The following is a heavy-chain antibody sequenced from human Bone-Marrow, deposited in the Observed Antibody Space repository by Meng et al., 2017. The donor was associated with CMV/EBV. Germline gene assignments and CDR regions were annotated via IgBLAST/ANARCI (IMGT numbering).Heavy chain of an antibody. Sequence: GESLKISCAASGFTFSDYYMSWIRQAPGKGLEWVSYISSSGSTIYYADSVKGRFTISRDNAKNSLYLQMNSLRSEDTAVYYCAAGKSPSASPAYYYGMDVWGQGTTVTVSS. V-gene: IGHV3-11*01. J-gene: IGHJ6*02. CDR1: GFTFSDYY. CDR2: ISSSGSTI. CDR3: AAGKSPSASPAYYYGMDV.